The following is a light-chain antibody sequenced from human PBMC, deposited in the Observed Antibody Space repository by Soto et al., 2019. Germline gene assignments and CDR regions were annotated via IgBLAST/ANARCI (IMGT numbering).Light chain of an antibody. CDR1: QSVSNN. CDR2: LAS. J-gene: IGKJ5*01. V-gene: IGKV3D-15*01. CDR3: QQSYSVLPIT. Sequence: EIVMTQSPATLSVSPGERATLSCRASQSVSNNLAWYQQKPGQAPRLLIYLASTRATGIPARFSGSGSGTEFTLTISSLQSEDFATYYCQQSYSVLPITFGQGTRLEIK.